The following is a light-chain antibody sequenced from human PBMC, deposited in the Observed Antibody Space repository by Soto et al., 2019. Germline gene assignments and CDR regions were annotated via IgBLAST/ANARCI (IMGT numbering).Light chain of an antibody. Sequence: QSALTQPASVSGSPGQSITISCTGISSDVGGYNYVSWYQQHPGKAPKLMIYDVNNRPSGVSNRFSGSKSDNTASLTISGLQAEDEADYYCSSYTSSSTIFGGGTKVTVL. CDR1: SSDVGGYNY. CDR3: SSYTSSSTI. V-gene: IGLV2-14*01. J-gene: IGLJ2*01. CDR2: DVN.